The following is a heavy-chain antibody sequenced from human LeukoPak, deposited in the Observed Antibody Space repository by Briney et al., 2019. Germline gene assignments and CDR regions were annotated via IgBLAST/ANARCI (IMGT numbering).Heavy chain of an antibody. D-gene: IGHD3-10*01. CDR3: ARGISGSYYWFDP. CDR1: GYTFTGYY. J-gene: IGHJ5*02. Sequence: ASVKLSCKASGYTFTGYYMHWVRQAPGQRLEWMGWINPNSGGTNYAQKFQGRVTMTRDTSISTAYMELSRLRSDDTAVYYCARGISGSYYWFDPWGQGTLVTVSS. V-gene: IGHV1-2*02. CDR2: INPNSGGT.